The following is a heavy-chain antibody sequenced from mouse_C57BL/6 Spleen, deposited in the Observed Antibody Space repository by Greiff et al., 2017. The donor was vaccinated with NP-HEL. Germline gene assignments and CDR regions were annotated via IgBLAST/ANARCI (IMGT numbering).Heavy chain of an antibody. CDR1: GYTFTSYW. CDR3: TVYGSSLAWFAY. J-gene: IGHJ3*01. Sequence: EVQLQQSGTVLARPGASVKMSCKTSGYTFTSYWMHWVKQRPGQGLEWIGAIYPGNSDTSYNQKFKGKAKLTAVTSASTAYMELSSLTNEDSAVYYCTVYGSSLAWFAYWGQGTLVTVSA. D-gene: IGHD1-1*01. V-gene: IGHV1-5*01. CDR2: IYPGNSDT.